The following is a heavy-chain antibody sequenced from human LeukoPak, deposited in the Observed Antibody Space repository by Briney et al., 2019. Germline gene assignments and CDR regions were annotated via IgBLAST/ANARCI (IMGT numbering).Heavy chain of an antibody. CDR3: ARDCSRSSCYTRFDY. J-gene: IGHJ4*02. V-gene: IGHV1-8*01. D-gene: IGHD2-2*02. CDR2: MNPNSGNT. Sequence: ASVKVSCKASGYTFTSYDINWVRQATGQGLECMGWMNPNSGNTGYAQKFQGRVTITRNTSISTAYMELSSLGSEDTAVYYCARDCSRSSCYTRFDYWGQGTLVTVSS. CDR1: GYTFTSYD.